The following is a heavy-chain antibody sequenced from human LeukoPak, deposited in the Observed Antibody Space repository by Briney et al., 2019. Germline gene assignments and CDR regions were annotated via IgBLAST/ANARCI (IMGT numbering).Heavy chain of an antibody. J-gene: IGHJ5*02. V-gene: IGHV3-66*01. CDR2: IYSGGST. D-gene: IGHD3-9*01. Sequence: GGSLRLSCAASGFTVSSNYMSWVRQAAGKGLEWVSVIYSGGSTYYADSVKGRFSISRDNSKNTLHLQMNSLRVEDTAVYYCALWKYYDILTGYRKIPTSGFDPWGQGTLVTVSS. CDR3: ALWKYYDILTGYRKIPTSGFDP. CDR1: GFTVSSNY.